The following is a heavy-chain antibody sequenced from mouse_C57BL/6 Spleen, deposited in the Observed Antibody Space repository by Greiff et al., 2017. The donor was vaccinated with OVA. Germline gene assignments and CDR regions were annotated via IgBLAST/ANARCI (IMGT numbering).Heavy chain of an antibody. J-gene: IGHJ1*03. V-gene: IGHV5-12*01. CDR2: ISNGGGST. CDR1: GFTFSDYY. CDR3: ARQHCDV. Sequence: EVKLVESGGGLVQPGGSLKLSCAASGFTFSDYYMYWVRQTPEKRLEWVAYISNGGGSTYYPDTVKGRFTISRDNAKNTLYLQMSRLKSEDTAMYYCARQHCDVWGTGTTVTVSS.